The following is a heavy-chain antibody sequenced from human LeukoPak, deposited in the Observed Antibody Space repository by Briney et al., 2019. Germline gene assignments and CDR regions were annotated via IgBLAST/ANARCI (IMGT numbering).Heavy chain of an antibody. D-gene: IGHD3-3*01. J-gene: IGHJ6*03. CDR1: GGSISSHY. CDR2: IYYSGST. V-gene: IGHV4-59*11. CDR3: ARMTYYDFWSGYPPLDYYYYYMDV. Sequence: SETLSLTCTVSGGSISSHYWSWIRQPPGKGLEWSGYIYYSGSTNYNPSLKSRVTISVDTSKNQFSLKLSSVTAADTAVYYCARMTYYDFWSGYPPLDYYYYYMDVWGKGTTVTVSS.